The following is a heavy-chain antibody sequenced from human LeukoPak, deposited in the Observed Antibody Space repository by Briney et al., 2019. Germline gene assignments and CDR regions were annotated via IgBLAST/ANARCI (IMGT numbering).Heavy chain of an antibody. CDR2: FDPEDGET. J-gene: IGHJ3*02. CDR1: GYTLTELS. V-gene: IGHV1-24*01. Sequence: ASVRVSCKVSGYTLTELSMHWVRQAPGKGLEWMGGFDPEDGETIYAQKFQGRVTMTEDTSTDTAYMELSSLRSEVTAVYYCATGRFLEWLHDAFDIWGQGTMVTVSS. CDR3: ATGRFLEWLHDAFDI. D-gene: IGHD3-3*01.